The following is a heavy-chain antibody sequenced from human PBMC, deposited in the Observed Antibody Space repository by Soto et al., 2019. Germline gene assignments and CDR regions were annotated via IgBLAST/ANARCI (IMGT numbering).Heavy chain of an antibody. CDR3: GVDWYLSPPDAFDI. CDR2: IWYDGSNK. CDR1: GFTFSSYG. D-gene: IGHD3-9*01. V-gene: IGHV3-33*01. J-gene: IGHJ3*02. Sequence: GGSLRLSCAASGFTFSSYGMHWVRQAPGKGLEWVAVIWYDGSNKYYADSVKGRFTISRDNSKNTLYLQMNSLRAEDTAVYYYGVDWYLSPPDAFDIWGQGTMVTVSS.